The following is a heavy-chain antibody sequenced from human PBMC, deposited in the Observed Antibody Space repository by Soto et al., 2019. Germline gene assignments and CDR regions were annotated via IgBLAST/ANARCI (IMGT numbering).Heavy chain of an antibody. J-gene: IGHJ4*02. V-gene: IGHV3-21*01. CDR3: ARENTMVRGVIIRRSGDYFDY. Sequence: GGSLRLSCAASGFTFSSYSMNWVRQAPGKGLEWVSSISSSSYIYYADSVKGRFTISRDNAKNSLYLQMNSLRAEDTAVYYCARENTMVRGVIIRRSGDYFDYWGQGTLVTVSS. D-gene: IGHD3-10*01. CDR2: ISSSSYI. CDR1: GFTFSSYS.